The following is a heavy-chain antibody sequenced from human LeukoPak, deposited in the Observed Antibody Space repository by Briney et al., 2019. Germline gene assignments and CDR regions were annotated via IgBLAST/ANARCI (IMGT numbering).Heavy chain of an antibody. CDR1: GYTFTSYD. D-gene: IGHD2-2*01. V-gene: IGHV1-8*01. J-gene: IGHJ6*02. CDR3: ARADCRSTSCYYYYYGMDV. CDR2: MNPNSGHT. Sequence: ASVKVSCKDSGYTFTSYDINWVRQATGQGLEWMGWMNPNSGHTGYAQKFQGRVTMTRNTSISTAYMELSSLRSQDTAVYYCARADCRSTSCYYYYYGMDVWGQGTTVTVSS.